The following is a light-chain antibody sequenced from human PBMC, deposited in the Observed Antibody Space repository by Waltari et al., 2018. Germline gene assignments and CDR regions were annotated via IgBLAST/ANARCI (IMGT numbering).Light chain of an antibody. Sequence: QSVLTQPPSASGNPGQTVTISCSGGNSNIGSNSVDWYQQFPGTAPKLRIYGRNRRPSGVPDRFSGSKSGTSASLAISGLRSEDEADYYCATWDESLNGVVIGGGTKLSVL. V-gene: IGLV1-47*01. CDR3: ATWDESLNGVV. CDR2: GRN. J-gene: IGLJ3*02. CDR1: NSNIGSNS.